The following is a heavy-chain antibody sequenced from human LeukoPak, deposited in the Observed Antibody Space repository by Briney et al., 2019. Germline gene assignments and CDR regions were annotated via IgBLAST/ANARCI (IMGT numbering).Heavy chain of an antibody. V-gene: IGHV4-38-2*02. CDR2: INHSGST. CDR1: GYSISSGYY. Sequence: SETLSLTCTVSGYSISSGYYWGWIRQPPGKGLEWIGEINHSGSTNYNPSLKSRVTISVDTSKNQFSLKLSSVTAADTAVYYCARSVNQLLFRPGSYYYYMDVWGKGTTVTISS. J-gene: IGHJ6*03. CDR3: ARSVNQLLFRPGSYYYYMDV. D-gene: IGHD2-2*01.